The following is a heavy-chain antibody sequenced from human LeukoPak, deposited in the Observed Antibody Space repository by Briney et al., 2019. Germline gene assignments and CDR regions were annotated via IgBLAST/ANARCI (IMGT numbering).Heavy chain of an antibody. Sequence: GASLQISCKGSEYSFTSYWIGWGRQMPGKGLEWMGSIYPGDCDTRYSPSFQGQVTISADKSNSTSYLQWSSLKASDTAMYYCARLDSSGWYYFDYGGQGTLVSVSS. CDR3: ARLDSSGWYYFDY. CDR1: EYSFTSYW. CDR2: IYPGDCDT. D-gene: IGHD6-19*01. J-gene: IGHJ4*02. V-gene: IGHV5-51*03.